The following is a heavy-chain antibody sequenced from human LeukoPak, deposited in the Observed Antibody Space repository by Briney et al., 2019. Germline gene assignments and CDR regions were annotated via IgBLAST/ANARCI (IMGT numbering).Heavy chain of an antibody. V-gene: IGHV4-39*01. CDR3: ARQVHAVNFDY. CDR1: GGSISSSSYY. J-gene: IGHJ4*02. Sequence: SETLSLTCTVSGGSISSSSYYWGWIRQPPGKGLEWIGYIYYSGSTYYNPSLKSRVTISVDTSKNQFSLKLSSVTAADTAVYYCARQVHAVNFDYWGQGTLVTVSS. CDR2: IYYSGST. D-gene: IGHD1-1*01.